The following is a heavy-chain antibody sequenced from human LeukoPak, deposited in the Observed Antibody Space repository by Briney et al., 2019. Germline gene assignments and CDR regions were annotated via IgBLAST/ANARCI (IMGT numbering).Heavy chain of an antibody. CDR3: ARAKEQLVPYYYYYMDV. CDR2: INHSGST. CDR1: GGSFSGYY. J-gene: IGHJ6*03. V-gene: IGHV4-34*01. Sequence: SETLSLTCAVYGGSFSGYYWSWIRQPPGKGLEWIGEINHSGSTNYNPSLKSRVTISVDTSKNQFSLKLSSVTAADTAVYYCARAKEQLVPYYYYYMDVWGKGTTVTVSS. D-gene: IGHD6-6*01.